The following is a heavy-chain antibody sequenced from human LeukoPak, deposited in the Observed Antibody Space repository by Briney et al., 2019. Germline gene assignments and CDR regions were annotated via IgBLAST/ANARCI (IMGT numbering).Heavy chain of an antibody. CDR1: GFSISRSYN. CDR2: IYHSGNA. J-gene: IGHJ4*02. D-gene: IGHD2-21*02. V-gene: IGHV4-38-2*02. Sequence: PSETLSLTCTVSGFSISRSYNWAWIRQSPGKGLDWIGTIYHSGNAYYNPSLMSRVTMSVDTSNNQFSLTMIPVTAADAGVYYCARVRGPLRYFDALGQGTLVTISS. CDR3: ARVRGPLRYFDA.